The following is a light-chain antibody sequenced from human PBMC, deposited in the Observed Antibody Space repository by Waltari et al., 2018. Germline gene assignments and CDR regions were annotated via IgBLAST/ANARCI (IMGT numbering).Light chain of an antibody. J-gene: IGLJ1*01. Sequence: QSALTQPRSVSGSPGQSVTISCTATISDVGGYNYVSWYQPPPGKAPKLLIYEVSKRPSGVPDRLSGSKSGNTASLTISGLQAEDEADYYCCSYAGRYTFVFGTGTKVTVL. CDR3: CSYAGRYTFV. CDR1: ISDVGGYNY. V-gene: IGLV2-11*01. CDR2: EVS.